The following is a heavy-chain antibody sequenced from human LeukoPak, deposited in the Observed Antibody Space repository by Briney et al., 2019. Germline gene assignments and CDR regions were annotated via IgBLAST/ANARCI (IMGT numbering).Heavy chain of an antibody. V-gene: IGHV1-18*01. CDR2: ISTYNGNT. Sequence: GASVKVSCKASGYTFTSYAISWVRQAPGQGLEWMGWISTYNGNTNYAQKLQGRVTMTTDTSTSTAYMELRSLRSDDTAVYYCAGSCSGGSCYSSYYYYYMDVWGKGTTVTVSS. D-gene: IGHD2-15*01. CDR3: AGSCSGGSCYSSYYYYYMDV. CDR1: GYTFTSYA. J-gene: IGHJ6*03.